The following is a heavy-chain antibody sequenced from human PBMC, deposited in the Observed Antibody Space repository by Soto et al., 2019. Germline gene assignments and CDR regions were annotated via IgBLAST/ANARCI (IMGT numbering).Heavy chain of an antibody. CDR1: GFAFSRYS. Sequence: PGGSLRLSCAASGFAFSRYSMNWVRQAPGKGLEWVSYISSSSAIYYADSVKGRFTISRDNAKDSLYLQMNSLRDEDTAVYYCARGGYSYGDRPYWGQGTRVTVSS. J-gene: IGHJ4*02. V-gene: IGHV3-48*02. D-gene: IGHD5-18*01. CDR2: ISSSSAI. CDR3: ARGGYSYGDRPY.